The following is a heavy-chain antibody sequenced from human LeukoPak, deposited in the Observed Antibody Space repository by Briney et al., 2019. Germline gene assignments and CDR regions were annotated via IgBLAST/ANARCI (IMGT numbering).Heavy chain of an antibody. D-gene: IGHD6-13*01. V-gene: IGHV3-21*01. Sequence: GGSLRLSCAASGFTFSSYSMNWVRQAPGKGLEWVSSISSSSSYIYYADSVKGRFTISRDNAKNSLYLQMNSLRAEDTAVYYCARVTWLSAAGTEGNFDYWGQGTLVTVSS. CDR2: ISSSSSYI. CDR3: ARVTWLSAAGTEGNFDY. CDR1: GFTFSSYS. J-gene: IGHJ4*02.